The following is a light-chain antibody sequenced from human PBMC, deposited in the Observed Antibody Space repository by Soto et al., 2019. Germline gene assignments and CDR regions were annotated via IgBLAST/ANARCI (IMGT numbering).Light chain of an antibody. CDR3: SSYTSGSSHYV. V-gene: IGLV2-14*01. Sequence: QSALTQPASVSGSPGQSITISCSGSDNDIGGYNYVSWYQHHPGKAPKLIIYEVTNRPSGLSTRFSGSKSDNTASLTISGLRAEDEADYHCSSYTSGSSHYVFGTGTKLTVL. CDR1: DNDIGGYNY. CDR2: EVT. J-gene: IGLJ1*01.